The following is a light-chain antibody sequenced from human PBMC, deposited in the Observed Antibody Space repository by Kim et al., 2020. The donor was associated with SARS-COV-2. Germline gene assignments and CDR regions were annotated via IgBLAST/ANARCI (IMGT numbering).Light chain of an antibody. CDR3: QAWDSSIYV. CDR1: KLGDKY. Sequence: VTPGQTANITCAGDKLGDKYASWYQQKPGQSPVVVIFRDNRRPSGIPERFSGSNSGNTATLTISGTQAMDEADYYCQAWDSSIYVFGTGTKVTVL. CDR2: RDN. J-gene: IGLJ1*01. V-gene: IGLV3-1*01.